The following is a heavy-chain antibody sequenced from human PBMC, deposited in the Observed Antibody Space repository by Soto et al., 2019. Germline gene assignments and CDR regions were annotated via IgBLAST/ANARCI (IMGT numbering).Heavy chain of an antibody. D-gene: IGHD3-9*01. CDR2: ISYDGSNK. CDR3: AKDRGGGWPLRYFDWLAQGFSLDY. CDR1: GFTFSSYG. V-gene: IGHV3-30*18. J-gene: IGHJ4*02. Sequence: PGGSLRLSCAASGFTFSSYGMHWVRQAPGKGLEWVAVISYDGSNKYYADSVKGRFTISRDNSKNTLYLQMNSLRAEDTAVYYCAKDRGGGWPLRYFDWLAQGFSLDYWGQGTLVTVSS.